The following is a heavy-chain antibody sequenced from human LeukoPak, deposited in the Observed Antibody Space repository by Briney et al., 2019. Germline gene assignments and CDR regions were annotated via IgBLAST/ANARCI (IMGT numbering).Heavy chain of an antibody. Sequence: GGSLRPSCAPYRLTFSSYGMHWVRQAPGKGLEWVAFIRYDGSNKYYADSVKGRFTISRDNSKNTLYLQMNSLRAEDTAIYYCAKDICGGDCYPHGGYWGQGTLVTVSS. V-gene: IGHV3-30*02. CDR3: AKDICGGDCYPHGGY. CDR1: RLTFSSYG. D-gene: IGHD2-21*01. CDR2: IRYDGSNK. J-gene: IGHJ4*02.